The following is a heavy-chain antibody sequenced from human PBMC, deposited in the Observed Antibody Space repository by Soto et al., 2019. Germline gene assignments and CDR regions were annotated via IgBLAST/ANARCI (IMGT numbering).Heavy chain of an antibody. CDR3: ASLCAAAGTGDY. CDR1: GVTCSSYW. D-gene: IGHD6-13*01. CDR2: INSDGSST. V-gene: IGHV3-74*01. J-gene: IGHJ4*02. Sequence: HPERALKRYCVASGVTCSSYWMHWVRQAPGKGLVWVSRINSDGSSTSYADSVKGRFTISRDNAKNTLYLQMNSLRAEDTAVYYCASLCAAAGTGDYWGQGTLVTVSS.